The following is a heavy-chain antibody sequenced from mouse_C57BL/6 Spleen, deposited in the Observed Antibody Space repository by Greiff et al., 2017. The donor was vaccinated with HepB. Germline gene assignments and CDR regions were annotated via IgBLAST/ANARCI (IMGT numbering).Heavy chain of an antibody. V-gene: IGHV1-50*01. D-gene: IGHD4-1*01. Sequence: QVQLQQPGAELVKPGASVKLSCKASGYTFTSYWMQWVKQRPGQGLEWIGEIDPSDSYTNYHQKFKGKATLTVDTSSSTAYMQLSSLTSEDSAVYYCARLTGTSTYWYFDVWGTGTTVTVSS. CDR1: GYTFTSYW. CDR3: ARLTGTSTYWYFDV. CDR2: IDPSDSYT. J-gene: IGHJ1*03.